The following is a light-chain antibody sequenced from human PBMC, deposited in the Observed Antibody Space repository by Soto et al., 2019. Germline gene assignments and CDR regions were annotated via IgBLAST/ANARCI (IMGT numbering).Light chain of an antibody. Sequence: QSALTQPASVSGSPGQSITISCTGTSSDVGGYNYVSWYQHHPGKAPKLMIYDVTNRPSGVSNRFSGSKSGNTASLTISGLQAEYEADYYCTSYTTSSPYLVFGGGTKLTVL. V-gene: IGLV2-14*03. CDR2: DVT. CDR1: SSDVGGYNY. J-gene: IGLJ3*02. CDR3: TSYTTSSPYLV.